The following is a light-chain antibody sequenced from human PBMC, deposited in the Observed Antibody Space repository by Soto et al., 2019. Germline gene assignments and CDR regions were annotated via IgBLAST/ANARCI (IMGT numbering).Light chain of an antibody. CDR3: QQRHMWPIT. J-gene: IGKJ5*01. V-gene: IGKV3-11*01. CDR2: DAY. CDR1: QSFRGL. Sequence: EVLLTQSPVTLSLSPGERATLSRRASQSFRGLLAWYQQKPGQAPRLLIYDAYNRATGIPPRFSGSGSGTDFTLTISSLEPEDSAVYYCQQRHMWPITFGQGTRLEI.